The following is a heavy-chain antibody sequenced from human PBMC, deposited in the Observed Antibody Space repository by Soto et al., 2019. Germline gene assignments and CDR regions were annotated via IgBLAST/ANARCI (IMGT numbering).Heavy chain of an antibody. CDR3: AGDPRIAAAGDHDAFDI. D-gene: IGHD6-13*01. V-gene: IGHV1-18*01. Sequence: VSCKASGYTFTSYGISWVRQAPGQGLEWMGWISAYNGNTNYAQKLQGRVTMTTDTSTSTAYMELRSLRSDDTAVYYCAGDPRIAAAGDHDAFDIWGQGTMVTVSS. CDR2: ISAYNGNT. CDR1: GYTFTSYG. J-gene: IGHJ3*02.